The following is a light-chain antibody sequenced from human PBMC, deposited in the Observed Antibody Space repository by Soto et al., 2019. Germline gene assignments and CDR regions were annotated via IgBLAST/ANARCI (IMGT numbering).Light chain of an antibody. CDR2: GAS. V-gene: IGKV3-20*01. Sequence: EIVLTQSPGTLSLSQGERATLSCRASQSVSSSYLAWYQQKPGQAPRLLIYGASSRATGIPDRFRGSGSGTDFTLTISRLEPEDFAVYYCQQYGSSPGYTFGQGTKLEIK. J-gene: IGKJ2*01. CDR3: QQYGSSPGYT. CDR1: QSVSSSY.